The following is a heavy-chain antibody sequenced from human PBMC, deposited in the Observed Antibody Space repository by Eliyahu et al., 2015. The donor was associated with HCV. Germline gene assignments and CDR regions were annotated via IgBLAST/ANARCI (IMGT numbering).Heavy chain of an antibody. J-gene: IGHJ2*01. D-gene: IGHD3-16*01. CDR3: AKDWGRYPRGSLYWYFDL. V-gene: IGHV3-23*04. Sequence: EVQLVESGGGLVQPGGSLRLSCAASGFTFTSXXXSWVRQAPGKGLEWVSAISGSGGSTYYADSVKGRFTISRDNSKNTLYLQMNSLRAEDTAVYYCAKDWGRYPRGSLYWYFDLWGRGTLVTVSS. CDR2: ISGSGGST. CDR1: GFTFTSXX.